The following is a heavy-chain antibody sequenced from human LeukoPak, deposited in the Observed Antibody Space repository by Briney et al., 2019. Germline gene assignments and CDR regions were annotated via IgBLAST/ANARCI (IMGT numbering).Heavy chain of an antibody. CDR2: IAHSGNGM. CDR3: ARGHYEMGV. J-gene: IGHJ6*02. CDR1: GVTFSDYY. Sequence: GGSLRLSCAASGVTFSDYYVTWIRQAPGKGLEWVSHIAHSGNGMWYADAVKGRFTISRDNAKNLLFLQMDSLRAEDTAVYYCARGHYEMGVWGQGTTVIVSS. V-gene: IGHV3-11*01.